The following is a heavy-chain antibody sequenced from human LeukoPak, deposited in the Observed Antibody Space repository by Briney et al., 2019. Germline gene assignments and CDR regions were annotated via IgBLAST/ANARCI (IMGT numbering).Heavy chain of an antibody. D-gene: IGHD3-22*01. Sequence: GGSLRLSCAASGFTFSRYAMSWVRQAPGKGLEWVSTISGSGGSTYYADSVKGRFTISRDNSKNTLYLQMNSLRVEDTAVYYCAKDRGYDSDSPRFDPWGQGTLVTVYS. J-gene: IGHJ5*02. CDR1: GFTFSRYA. CDR2: ISGSGGST. V-gene: IGHV3-23*01. CDR3: AKDRGYDSDSPRFDP.